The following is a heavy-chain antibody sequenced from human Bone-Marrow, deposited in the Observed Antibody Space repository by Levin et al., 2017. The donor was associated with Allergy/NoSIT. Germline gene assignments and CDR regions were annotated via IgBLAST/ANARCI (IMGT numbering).Heavy chain of an antibody. V-gene: IGHV3-64D*06. CDR2: IDSNGRSI. Sequence: SCSASGFSFSSSTMHWVRQAPGQGLEHVSAIDSNGRSIDYAGPVKGRFTISRDNSKNTLDLHMSSLRTEDTAMYYCVKSTMFRGGIFDHWGQGTVVTVSS. CDR1: GFSFSSST. CDR3: VKSTMFRGGIFDH. J-gene: IGHJ4*02. D-gene: IGHD3-10*01.